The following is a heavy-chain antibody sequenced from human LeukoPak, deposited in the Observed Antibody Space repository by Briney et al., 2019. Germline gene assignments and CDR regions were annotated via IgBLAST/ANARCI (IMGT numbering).Heavy chain of an antibody. Sequence: EAAETLSLTCAVYGGPFSGYYWSWIRQPPGKALEWIGEINHSGSTNYNPSLKSRVTISVDTSKNQFSLKLSSVTAADTAVYYCARRGMGGSGYNWFGPWGQGTLVTVSS. CDR2: INHSGST. V-gene: IGHV4-34*01. D-gene: IGHD3-10*01. J-gene: IGHJ5*02. CDR1: GGPFSGYY. CDR3: ARRGMGGSGYNWFGP.